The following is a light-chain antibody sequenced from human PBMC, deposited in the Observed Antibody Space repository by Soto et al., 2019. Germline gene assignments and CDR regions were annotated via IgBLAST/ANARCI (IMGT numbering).Light chain of an antibody. CDR3: SSHAGSDNWAV. CDR1: SSDVGGYNY. V-gene: IGLV2-8*01. Sequence: QSALTQPPSASGSPGQSVTISCTGTSSDVGGYNYVCWYQQHPGKAPKLIIYEDTKRPSGVPYRCTGSKSGNTASLTVSGHQAEDEAEYYCSSHAGSDNWAVFGGGTKLT. CDR2: EDT. J-gene: IGLJ3*02.